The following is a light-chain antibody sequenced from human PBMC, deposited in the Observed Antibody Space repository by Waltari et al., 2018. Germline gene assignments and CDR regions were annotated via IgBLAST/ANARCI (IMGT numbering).Light chain of an antibody. CDR3: ASYTTSSTFGV. J-gene: IGLJ3*02. CDR1: SSDVGGYHY. CDR2: DVS. V-gene: IGLV2-14*01. Sequence: QSALTQPASVSGSPGQSITLSCTGTSSDVGGYHYVSWYQQHPGAAPKLLMFDVSKRPSGTSNRFSGSKSGNTASLTISGLQAEDEANYYCASYTTSSTFGVFGGGTKLTVL.